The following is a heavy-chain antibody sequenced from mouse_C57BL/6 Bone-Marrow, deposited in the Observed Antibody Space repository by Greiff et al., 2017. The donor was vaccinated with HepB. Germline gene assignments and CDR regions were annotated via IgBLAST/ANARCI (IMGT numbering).Heavy chain of an antibody. V-gene: IGHV1-76*01. CDR2: IYPGSGNT. J-gene: IGHJ3*01. Sequence: QVQLQQPGAELVRPGASVKLSCKASGYTFTDYYINWVKQRPGQGLEWIARIYPGSGNTYYNEKFKGKATLTAEKSSSTAYMQLSSLTSEDSAVYFCARLGSWFAYWGQGTLVTVSA. CDR3: ARLGSWFAY. D-gene: IGHD2-2*01. CDR1: GYTFTDYY.